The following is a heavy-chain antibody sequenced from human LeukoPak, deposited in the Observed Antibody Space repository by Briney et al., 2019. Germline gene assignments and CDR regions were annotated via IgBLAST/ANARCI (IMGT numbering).Heavy chain of an antibody. CDR1: GLRFTSYT. V-gene: IGHV3-21*06. Sequence: KPGGSLRLSCAVSGLRFTSYTMSWVRQPPGKGLEWVSSITSGRTYVYYSASVKGRFTISRDNAKNSVYLQMNGLRAEDTAVYYCAKDILGIAAALVDYWGQGTLVTVSS. D-gene: IGHD6-13*01. CDR2: ITSGRTYV. J-gene: IGHJ4*02. CDR3: AKDILGIAAALVDY.